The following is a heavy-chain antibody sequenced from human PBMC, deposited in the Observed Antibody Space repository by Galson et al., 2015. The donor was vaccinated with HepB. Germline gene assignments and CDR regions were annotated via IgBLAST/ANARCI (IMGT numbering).Heavy chain of an antibody. CDR1: GYTFSTYS. D-gene: IGHD2-15*01. CDR3: ARGALVVAVGATQNNWFGP. J-gene: IGHJ5*02. CDR2: ISPYNRHT. V-gene: IGHV1-18*01. Sequence: SVKASCKASGYTFSTYSITWVRQAPGQGLEWMGWISPYNRHTNYAQKFQARVTLTTDTSTSTAFLELRSLRSDDTAVYYCARGALVVAVGATQNNWFGPWGQGTRVTVSS.